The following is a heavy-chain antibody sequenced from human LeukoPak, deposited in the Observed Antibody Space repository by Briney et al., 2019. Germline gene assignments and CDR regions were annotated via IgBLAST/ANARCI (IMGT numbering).Heavy chain of an antibody. Sequence: GGSLRLSCAASGFALSSYAMSCVRQAPEKGLECVSATSSSDAGTYHAESVRGRFTISRDNSKNTLYLQMNSLRADDAAVYYCARAPVTSCRGAFCYPFDIWGQGTLVTVSS. CDR1: GFALSSYA. J-gene: IGHJ4*02. D-gene: IGHD2-15*01. CDR3: ARAPVTSCRGAFCYPFDI. V-gene: IGHV3-23*01. CDR2: TSSSDAGT.